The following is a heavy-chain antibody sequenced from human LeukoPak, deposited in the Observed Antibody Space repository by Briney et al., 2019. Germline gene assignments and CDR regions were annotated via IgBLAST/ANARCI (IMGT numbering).Heavy chain of an antibody. CDR1: GFTFSSPA. J-gene: IGHJ4*02. CDR2: LSGRSSYT. V-gene: IGHV3-23*01. CDR3: AKDYYFDS. Sequence: GGSLRLSCVGSGFTFSSPAMSWVRQAPGKGLEWVSTLSGRSSYTYYADSVKGRFTISRDISKNTLYLQMNSLRVEDTAMYYCAKDYYFDSWGQGTVVTLST.